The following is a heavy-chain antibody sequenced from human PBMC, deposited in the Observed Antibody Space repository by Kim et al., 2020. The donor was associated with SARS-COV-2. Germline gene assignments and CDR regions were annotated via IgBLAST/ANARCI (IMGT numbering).Heavy chain of an antibody. J-gene: IGHJ6*02. D-gene: IGHD3-3*01. CDR2: ISWNSGSI. CDR3: AKDGRSRFLEWLRLMKHYYGMDV. CDR1: GFTFDDYA. V-gene: IGHV3-9*01. Sequence: GGSLRLSCAASGFTFDDYAMHWVRQAPGKGLEWVSGISWNSGSIGYADSVKGRFTISRDNAKNSLYLQMNSLRAEDTALYYCAKDGRSRFLEWLRLMKHYYGMDVWGQGTTVTVSS.